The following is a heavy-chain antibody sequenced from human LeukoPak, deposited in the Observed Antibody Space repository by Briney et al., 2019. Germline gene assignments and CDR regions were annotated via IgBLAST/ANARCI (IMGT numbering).Heavy chain of an antibody. V-gene: IGHV1-46*01. CDR2: INPSGGST. Sequence: GASVKVSCKASGYTFTSYGISWVRQAPGQGLEWMGIINPSGGSTSYAQKFQGRVTMTRDTSTSTVYMELSSLRSEDTAVYYCARDDYSYYGMDVWGQGTTVTLSS. CDR1: GYTFTSYG. J-gene: IGHJ6*02. CDR3: ARDDYSYYGMDV.